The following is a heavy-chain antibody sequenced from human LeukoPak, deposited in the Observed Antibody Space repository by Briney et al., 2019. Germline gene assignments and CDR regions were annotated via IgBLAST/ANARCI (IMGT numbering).Heavy chain of an antibody. CDR2: ISSGGTT. J-gene: IGHJ3*02. V-gene: IGHV3-53*01. D-gene: IGHD1-26*01. CDR3: ARGGDIVGATRSAFDI. Sequence: GGSLRLSCAASGFTFSNFAMSWVRQAPGKGLEWVSVISSGGTTYYADSVKARFTISRDISKNTVFLQMNSLRAEDTAVYYCARGGDIVGATRSAFDIWGQGTMVTVSS. CDR1: GFTFSNFA.